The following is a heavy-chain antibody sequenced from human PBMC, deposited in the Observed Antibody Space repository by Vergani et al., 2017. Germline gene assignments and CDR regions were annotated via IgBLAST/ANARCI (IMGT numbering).Heavy chain of an antibody. V-gene: IGHV4-61*02. J-gene: IGHJ4*02. CDR2: IYTSGST. CDR1: GGSISSGSYY. D-gene: IGHD5-24*01. Sequence: QVQLQESGPGLVKPSQTLSLTCTVSGGSISSGSYYWSWIRQPAGKGLEWIGRIYTSGSTNYNPSLKSRVTISVDTSKNQFSLKLSSVTAADTAVYYCARVGHDGYNLYYFDYWGQGTLVTVSS. CDR3: ARVGHDGYNLYYFDY.